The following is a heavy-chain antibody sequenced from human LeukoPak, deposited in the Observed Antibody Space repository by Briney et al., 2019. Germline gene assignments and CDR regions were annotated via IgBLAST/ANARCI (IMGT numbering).Heavy chain of an antibody. Sequence: SGGSLRLSCAASGFTFSSYGMHWVRQAPGKGLEWVAVISYDGSNKYYADSVKGRFTISRDNSKSTLYLQMNSLRAEDTAVYYCVKDTGGIPGYWGQGTLVTVSS. CDR2: ISYDGSNK. D-gene: IGHD5-18*01. CDR1: GFTFSSYG. J-gene: IGHJ4*02. CDR3: VKDTGGIPGY. V-gene: IGHV3-30*18.